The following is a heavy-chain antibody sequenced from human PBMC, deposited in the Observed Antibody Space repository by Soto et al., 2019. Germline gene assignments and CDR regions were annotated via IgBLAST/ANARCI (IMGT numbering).Heavy chain of an antibody. Sequence: QVQLVESGGGVVQPGRSLRLSCAASGFTFSSYAMHWVRQAPGKGLEWVAVISYDGSNKYYADSVKGRFTISRDNSKNTLYLQMKSLRAEGTAVYYCARGGDIVRMVYAVGVDYWGQGTLVTVSS. CDR1: GFTFSSYA. D-gene: IGHD2-8*01. V-gene: IGHV3-30-3*01. J-gene: IGHJ4*02. CDR3: ARGGDIVRMVYAVGVDY. CDR2: ISYDGSNK.